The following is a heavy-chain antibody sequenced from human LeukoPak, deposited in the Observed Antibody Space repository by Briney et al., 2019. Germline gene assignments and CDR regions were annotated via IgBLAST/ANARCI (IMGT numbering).Heavy chain of an antibody. J-gene: IGHJ4*02. CDR2: ITSAGRAI. V-gene: IGHV3-11*01. CDR3: ASDIVATSGDF. CDR1: GFTFSDFY. Sequence: GGSLRLSCAASGFTFSDFYMSWLRQAPGKGLEWVSYITSAGRAIYCADSVQGRFTISRDNARNSLYLQMNGLRAEDTAVYYCASDIVATSGDFWGQGTLVTVSS. D-gene: IGHD5-12*01.